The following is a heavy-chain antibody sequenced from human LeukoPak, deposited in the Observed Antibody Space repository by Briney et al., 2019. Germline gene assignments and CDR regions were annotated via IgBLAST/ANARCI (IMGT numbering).Heavy chain of an antibody. D-gene: IGHD3-9*01. CDR3: AREVGQYDILTGYYMGTFDY. Sequence: ASVKVSCKASGHTFTSYGISWVPQAPGQRREWRGWIRAYNGNTNYAQKLQGRVTMTTDTSTSTAYMELRSLRSDDTAVYYCAREVGQYDILTGYYMGTFDYWGQGTLVTVSS. V-gene: IGHV1-18*01. J-gene: IGHJ4*02. CDR1: GHTFTSYG. CDR2: IRAYNGNT.